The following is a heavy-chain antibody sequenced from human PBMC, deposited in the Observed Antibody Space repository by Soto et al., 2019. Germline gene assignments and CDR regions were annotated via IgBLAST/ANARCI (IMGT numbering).Heavy chain of an antibody. Sequence: QITLKESGPTLVKPTQTLTLTCTFSGFSLTTRGVGVGWIRQPPGKALEWVSVIYWDDDKRYSPSLNSRLTITKDTSKNQVFLIMTNVDPLVTATYYSVQHLLRRLYWGQGTLLTVSS. CDR3: VQHLLRRLY. J-gene: IGHJ4*02. CDR2: IYWDDDK. CDR1: GFSLTTRGVG. V-gene: IGHV2-5*02.